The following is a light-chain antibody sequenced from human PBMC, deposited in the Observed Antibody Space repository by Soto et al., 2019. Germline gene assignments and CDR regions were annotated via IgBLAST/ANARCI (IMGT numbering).Light chain of an antibody. CDR2: ADS. CDR1: QVISTS. J-gene: IGKJ5*01. CDR3: QKLFDSPIT. Sequence: DIQLTQSPSFLSPSIGESVAITCQASQVISTSLAWYQVKPGKAPKLLIYADSTLESGVPSRFSATVSGTEFSLTITRLQPEDFATYYCQKLFDSPITCGQGTRLEIK. V-gene: IGKV1-9*01.